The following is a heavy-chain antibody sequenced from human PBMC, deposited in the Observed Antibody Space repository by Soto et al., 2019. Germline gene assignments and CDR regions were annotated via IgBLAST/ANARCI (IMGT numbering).Heavy chain of an antibody. CDR2: ISGSGGST. CDR1: GFTFSSYA. CDR3: AKDVGPIAAAGTFDY. J-gene: IGHJ4*02. D-gene: IGHD6-13*01. Sequence: GGSLRLSCAASGFTFSSYAMSWVRQAPGKGLEWVSGISGSGGSTYYADSVKGRFTISRDSSKNTLFLQMTSLRAEDTAVYYCAKDVGPIAAAGTFDYWGQGTLVTVSS. V-gene: IGHV3-23*01.